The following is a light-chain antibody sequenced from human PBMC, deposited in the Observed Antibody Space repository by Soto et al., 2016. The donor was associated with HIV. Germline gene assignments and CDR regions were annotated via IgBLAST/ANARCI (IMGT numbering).Light chain of an antibody. CDR3: QHAYRTPPT. CDR1: QSISSW. V-gene: IGKV1-5*03. CDR2: KAS. J-gene: IGKJ1*01. Sequence: DIQMTQSPSTLSASVGDRVTITCRASQSISSWLAWYQQKPGKAPKLLIYKASSLESGVPSRFSGSGSGTEFSLTISSLQPDDFATYYCQHAYRTPPTFGQGTKVEI.